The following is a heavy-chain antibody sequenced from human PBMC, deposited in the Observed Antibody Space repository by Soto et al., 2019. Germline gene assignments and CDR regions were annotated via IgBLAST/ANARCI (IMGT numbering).Heavy chain of an antibody. CDR2: INPNSGNT. Sequence: QVQLVQSGAEVKKPGASVKVSCKASGYIFTNYDINWVRQATGQRLEYLGWINPNSGNTGYVQKFQGRVTMIRNTSINTADMEMKSLRSEDTAVYYCARDIKYGDSSRWFDPWGQGTLVTVSS. V-gene: IGHV1-8*01. D-gene: IGHD4-17*01. CDR1: GYIFTNYD. J-gene: IGHJ5*02. CDR3: ARDIKYGDSSRWFDP.